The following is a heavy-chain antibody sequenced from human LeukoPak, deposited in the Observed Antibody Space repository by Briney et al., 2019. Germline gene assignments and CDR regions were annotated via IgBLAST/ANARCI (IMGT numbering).Heavy chain of an antibody. D-gene: IGHD5-18*01. CDR1: GFTFSSYA. Sequence: GGSLRLSCAASGFTFSSYAMSWVRQAPGKGLEWVSAISGSGGSTYYADSVKGRFTISRDNSKNTLYLQMNSLRAEDTAVYYCAKAMKYEDTAMVTGDYFDYWGQGTLVTVSS. CDR3: AKAMKYEDTAMVTGDYFDY. V-gene: IGHV3-23*01. J-gene: IGHJ4*02. CDR2: ISGSGGST.